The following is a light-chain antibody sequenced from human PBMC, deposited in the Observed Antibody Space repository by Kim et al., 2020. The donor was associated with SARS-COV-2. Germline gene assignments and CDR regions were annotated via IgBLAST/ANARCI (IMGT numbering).Light chain of an antibody. Sequence: QSVLTQPPSASGTPGQRVTISCFGSSSSIGSNTVSWYQQLPGTAPKLLIYTNNQRPSGVPGRFSGSKSGTSASLAISGLQSDDEADYYCAAWDDSLNGPVFGGGTQLTVL. CDR2: TNN. CDR3: AAWDDSLNGPV. J-gene: IGLJ3*02. CDR1: SSSIGSNT. V-gene: IGLV1-44*01.